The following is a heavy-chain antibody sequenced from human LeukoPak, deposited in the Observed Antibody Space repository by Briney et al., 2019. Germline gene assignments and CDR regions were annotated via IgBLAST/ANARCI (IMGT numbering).Heavy chain of an antibody. J-gene: IGHJ3*02. D-gene: IGHD5-12*01. Sequence: GASVKVSCKASGYTFTSYGISWVRQAPGQGLEWMGWISAYNGNTNYAQKLQGRVTMTTDTSTSTAYMELRSLRSDDTAVYYCARHYDRGYSGYLDAFDIWGQGTMVTVSS. CDR3: ARHYDRGYSGYLDAFDI. CDR1: GYTFTSYG. CDR2: ISAYNGNT. V-gene: IGHV1-18*01.